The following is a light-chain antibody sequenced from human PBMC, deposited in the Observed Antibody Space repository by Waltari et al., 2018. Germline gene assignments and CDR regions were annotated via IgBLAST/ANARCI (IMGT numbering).Light chain of an antibody. CDR2: DVI. Sequence: QSALTQPASVSGSPGQSITISCTGTSSDVGFYNYVSWYQHHPGKAPKLIIYDVIQGPSGVSNRFSGSKSGHTASLTISGLQAEDEADYYCYSSTTGGTWVFGGGTRLTVL. CDR3: YSSTTGGTWV. V-gene: IGLV2-14*03. J-gene: IGLJ3*02. CDR1: SSDVGFYNY.